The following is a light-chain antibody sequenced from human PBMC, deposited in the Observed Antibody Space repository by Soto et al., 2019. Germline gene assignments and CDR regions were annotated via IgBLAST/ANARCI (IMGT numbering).Light chain of an antibody. Sequence: EIVLTQSPGTLSLSPGDRATLSCRASQSVSSSYFAWYQQRFGQAPRLLIYAASSRAAGIPDRFSGSGSGTDFTLTISRLEPEDFAVYYCQQYGSSSWTFGQGTKVE. V-gene: IGKV3-20*01. CDR2: AAS. CDR1: QSVSSSY. CDR3: QQYGSSSWT. J-gene: IGKJ1*01.